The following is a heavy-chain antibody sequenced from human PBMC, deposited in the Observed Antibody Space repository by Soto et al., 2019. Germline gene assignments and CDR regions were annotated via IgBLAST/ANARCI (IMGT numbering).Heavy chain of an antibody. Sequence: TSETLSLTCTVSGGSISSYYWSWIRQPPGKGLEWIGYIYYSGSTNYNPSLKSRVTISVDTSKNQFSLKLSSVTAADTAVYYCARVMPVYYSSGSYSVPLDYWGQGTLVTVSS. CDR1: GGSISSYY. CDR3: ARVMPVYYSSGSYSVPLDY. CDR2: IYYSGST. D-gene: IGHD3-10*01. V-gene: IGHV4-59*01. J-gene: IGHJ4*02.